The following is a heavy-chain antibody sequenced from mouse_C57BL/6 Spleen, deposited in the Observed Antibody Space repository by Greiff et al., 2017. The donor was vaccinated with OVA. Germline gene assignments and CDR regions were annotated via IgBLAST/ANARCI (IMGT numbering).Heavy chain of an antibody. Sequence: QVQLQQSGAELVRPGTSVKVSCKASGYAFPNYLIEWVKQRPGQGLEWIGVINPGSGGTNYNEKFKGKATLTADKSSSTAYMQLSSLTSEDSAVYFCATHYCGSSYGDYFDYWGQGTTLTVSS. CDR2: INPGSGGT. CDR1: GYAFPNYL. D-gene: IGHD1-1*01. J-gene: IGHJ2*01. V-gene: IGHV1-54*01. CDR3: ATHYCGSSYGDYFDY.